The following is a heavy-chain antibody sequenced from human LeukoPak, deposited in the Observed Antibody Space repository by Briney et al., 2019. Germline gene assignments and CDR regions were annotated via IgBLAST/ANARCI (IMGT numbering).Heavy chain of an antibody. CDR1: GFTFSSYE. J-gene: IGHJ4*02. D-gene: IGHD3-22*01. V-gene: IGHV3-48*03. CDR2: ISSSGSTI. CDR3: ARDNYDSSTPYYFDN. Sequence: GSLRLSFSASGFTFSSYEMNWVRPAPGKGLEWDSYISSSGSTIYYADSVTGRFTISRDNAKNSLYLQMNSLRAEDTAVYYCARDNYDSSTPYYFDNWGQGTLVTVSS.